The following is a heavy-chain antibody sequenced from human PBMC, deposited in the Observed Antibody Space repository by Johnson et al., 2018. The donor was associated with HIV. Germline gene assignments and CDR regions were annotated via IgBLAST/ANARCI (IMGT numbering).Heavy chain of an antibody. Sequence: EQLVESGGGLVQPGGSLRLSCAASGFTFSTYEMNWVRQVPGKGLEWVSYIGSSGSTVYYADSVKGRFTISRDNAKNSLFLQMNSLRVEDTAVYYCARDASRGPVWGQGTMVTVSS. CDR3: ARDASRGPV. V-gene: IGHV3-48*03. CDR1: GFTFSTYE. CDR2: IGSSGSTV. J-gene: IGHJ3*01.